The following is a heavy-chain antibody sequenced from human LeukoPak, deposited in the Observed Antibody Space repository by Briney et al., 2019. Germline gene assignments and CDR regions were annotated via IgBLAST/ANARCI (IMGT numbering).Heavy chain of an antibody. J-gene: IGHJ4*02. Sequence: PSETLSLTCTVSGYSISSGYYWGWIRQPPGKGLEWIGSIYHSGSTYYNPSLKSRVTISVDTSKNQFSLKLSSVTAADTAVYYCARTGYYYDSSGYQTSYFDYWRQGTLVTVSS. CDR3: ARTGYYYDSSGYQTSYFDY. CDR1: GYSISSGYY. CDR2: IYHSGST. D-gene: IGHD3-22*01. V-gene: IGHV4-38-2*02.